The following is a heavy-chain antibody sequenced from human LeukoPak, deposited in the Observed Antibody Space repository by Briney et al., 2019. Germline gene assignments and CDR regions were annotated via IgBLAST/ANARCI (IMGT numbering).Heavy chain of an antibody. CDR2: IYRSGST. CDR1: GYSISSGYY. CDR3: ARGGIKGYYDFWSGYLQWFDP. V-gene: IGHV4-38-2*02. D-gene: IGHD3-3*01. Sequence: SETLSLTCTVSGYSISSGYYWGWIRQPPGKGLEGIGSIYRSGSTHYNPSLKSRVTISVDTSKNPFSLTLSSVTAADTAVYYCARGGIKGYYDFWSGYLQWFDPWGQGTLVTVSS. J-gene: IGHJ5*02.